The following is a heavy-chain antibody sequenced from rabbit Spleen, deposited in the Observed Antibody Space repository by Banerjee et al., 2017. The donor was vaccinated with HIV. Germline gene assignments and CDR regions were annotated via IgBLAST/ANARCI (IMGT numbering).Heavy chain of an antibody. D-gene: IGHD4-1*01. J-gene: IGHJ2*01. CDR1: GFTLSTHW. CDR3: ARDRGSGWGDALEP. Sequence: QLVQSGGGLVKPGASLTLTCKASGFTLSTHWMSWVRQAPGKGLEWIGYIDPVFGTTNYANWVNGRFTISSHNAQNTLYLQLNSLTAADTATYFCARDRGSGWGDALEPGGPGTLVTVS. CDR2: IDPVFGTT. V-gene: IGHV1S7*01.